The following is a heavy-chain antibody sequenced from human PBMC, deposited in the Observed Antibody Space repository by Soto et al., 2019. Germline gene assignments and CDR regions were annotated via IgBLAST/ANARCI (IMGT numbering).Heavy chain of an antibody. CDR2: ISYDGSNK. CDR1: GFTFSSYG. Sequence: GGSLRLSCAASGFTFSSYGMHWVRQAPGKGLEWVAVISYDGSNKYYADSVKGRFTISRDNSKNTLYLQMDSLRAEDTAVYYCAKDLDIVVVVAALDYCGQGTLVTVSS. CDR3: AKDLDIVVVVAALDY. V-gene: IGHV3-30*18. D-gene: IGHD2-15*01. J-gene: IGHJ4*02.